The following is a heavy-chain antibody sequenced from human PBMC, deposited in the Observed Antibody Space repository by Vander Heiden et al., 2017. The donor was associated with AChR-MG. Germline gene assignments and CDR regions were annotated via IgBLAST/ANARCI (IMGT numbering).Heavy chain of an antibody. Sequence: QLQLQESGPGLVKPSETLSLTCSVSGGSLSSSSHYWGWIRQSPGKGLEWIGSAYYSGYTFYNPSLNSRVTISLDTSRDQFSLKLSSVAAADTAVYYCARGLAQGALDFWGQGTLVTVSS. V-gene: IGHV4-39*01. CDR2: AYYSGYT. CDR3: ARGLAQGALDF. D-gene: IGHD1-26*01. J-gene: IGHJ4*02. CDR1: GGSLSSSSHY.